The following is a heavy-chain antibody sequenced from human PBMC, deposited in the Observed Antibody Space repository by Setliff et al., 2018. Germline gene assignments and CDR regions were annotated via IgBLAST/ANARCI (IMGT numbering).Heavy chain of an antibody. CDR3: ARGQGYDFWSGYLPSTYYFDY. Sequence: SETLSLTCAVSGYSISSGYYWGWIRQPPGKGLEWIGSIYHSGSTYYNPSLKSRVTISVDTSKNQFSLKLSSVTAADTAVYYCARGQGYDFWSGYLPSTYYFDYWGQGTLVTVSS. CDR1: GYSISSGYY. CDR2: IYHSGST. V-gene: IGHV4-38-2*01. D-gene: IGHD3-3*01. J-gene: IGHJ4*02.